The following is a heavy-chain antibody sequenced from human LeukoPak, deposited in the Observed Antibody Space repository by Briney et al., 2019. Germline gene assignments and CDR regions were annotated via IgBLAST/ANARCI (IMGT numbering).Heavy chain of an antibody. D-gene: IGHD6-25*01. Sequence: SETLSLTCTGSGGSISSYYWSWIRQPPGKGPEWIGYIYYSGTTNYNPSLKSRVTISVDTTKNQFSLKLSSVTAADTAVYYCARGVYIAAAQYGYWGQGTLVTVSS. J-gene: IGHJ4*02. CDR3: ARGVYIAAAQYGY. V-gene: IGHV4-59*01. CDR1: GGSISSYY. CDR2: IYYSGTT.